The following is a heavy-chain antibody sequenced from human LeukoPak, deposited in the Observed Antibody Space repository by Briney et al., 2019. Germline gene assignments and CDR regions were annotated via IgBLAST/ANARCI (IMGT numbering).Heavy chain of an antibody. CDR1: GFTFSSYA. J-gene: IGHJ4*02. D-gene: IGHD6-19*01. CDR2: ISYSGGTK. CDR3: AKDTGQWPIRTFDF. V-gene: IGHV3-23*01. Sequence: GGSLRLSCAAPGFTFSSYAMTWVRQAPGKGLEWVSGISYSGGTKYYADSVKGRFTISRDNSKNTLYLQMSSLRAEDTAVYYCAKDTGQWPIRTFDFWGQGTLVTVSS.